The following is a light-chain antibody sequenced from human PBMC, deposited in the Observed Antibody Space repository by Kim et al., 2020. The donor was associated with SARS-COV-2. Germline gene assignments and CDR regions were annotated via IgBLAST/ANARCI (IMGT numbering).Light chain of an antibody. CDR2: GAS. Sequence: PGERVTLSCRASQSVSSSYVTWYQQKPGQAPRLLIYGASTRATGIPARFSGSGSGTDFTLTISSLQPEDFAVYYCQQDYNLPPWTFGQGTKVDIK. J-gene: IGKJ1*01. CDR3: QQDYNLPPWT. V-gene: IGKV3D-7*01. CDR1: QSVSSSY.